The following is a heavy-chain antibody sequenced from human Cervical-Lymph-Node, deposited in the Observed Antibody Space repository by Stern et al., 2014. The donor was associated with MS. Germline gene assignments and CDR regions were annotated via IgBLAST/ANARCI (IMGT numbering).Heavy chain of an antibody. CDR2: ISAYNGNT. D-gene: IGHD3-22*01. CDR3: ARDWYYYDSSGPGVYYGMDV. CDR1: GYTFTSYG. Sequence: QVQLGQSGAEVKKPGASVKVSCKASGYTFTSYGISWVRQAPGQGLEWMGRISAYNGNTNYAQKLQGRVTMTTDTSTSTAYMELRSLRSDDTAVYYCARDWYYYDSSGPGVYYGMDVWGQGTTVTVSS. J-gene: IGHJ6*02. V-gene: IGHV1-18*01.